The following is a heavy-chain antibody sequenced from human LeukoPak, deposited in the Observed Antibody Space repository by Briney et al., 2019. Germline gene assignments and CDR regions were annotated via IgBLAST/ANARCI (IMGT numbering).Heavy chain of an antibody. J-gene: IGHJ4*02. CDR1: GGSFSGYY. CDR2: GHHSESP. CDR3: ARENKGTVHDSTAAFHY. D-gene: IGHD1-7*01. V-gene: IGHV4-59*01. Sequence: SETLSLTCAVYGGSFSGYYWSWIRQPPGKGLEWIAYGHHSESPNYNPSLKSRVTISVDRSNNRFSLQLSSVTAADTAVYYCARENKGTVHDSTAAFHYWGQGTLVTVSS.